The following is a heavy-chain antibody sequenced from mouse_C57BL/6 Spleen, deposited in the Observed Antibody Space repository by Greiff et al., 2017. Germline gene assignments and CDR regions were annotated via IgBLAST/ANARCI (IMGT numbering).Heavy chain of an antibody. D-gene: IGHD4-1*01. J-gene: IGHJ3*01. V-gene: IGHV1-42*01. CDR3: AAGMVAY. CDR2: INPSTGGT. CDR1: GYSFTGYY. Sequence: EVKLMESGPELVKPGASVKISCKASGYSFTGYYMNWVKQSPEKSLEWIGEINPSTGGTTYNQKFKAKATLTVDKSSSTAYMQLKSLTSEDSAVYYCAAGMVAYWGQGTLVTVSA.